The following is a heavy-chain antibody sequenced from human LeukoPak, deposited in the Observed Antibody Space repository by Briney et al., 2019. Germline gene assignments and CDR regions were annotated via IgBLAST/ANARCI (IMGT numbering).Heavy chain of an antibody. V-gene: IGHV3-23*01. Sequence: GGSLRLSCAASGFTFSSYAMSWVRQAPGKGLEWVSAISGSGGSIYYADSVKGRFTISRDNSKNTLYLQMNSLRAEDTAVYYCAKDQNYYDSSGFVDYWGQGTLVTVSS. CDR3: AKDQNYYDSSGFVDY. D-gene: IGHD3-22*01. CDR1: GFTFSSYA. CDR2: ISGSGGSI. J-gene: IGHJ4*02.